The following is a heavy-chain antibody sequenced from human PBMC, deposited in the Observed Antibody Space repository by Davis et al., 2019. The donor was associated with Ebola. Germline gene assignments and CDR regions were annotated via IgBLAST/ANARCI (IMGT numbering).Heavy chain of an antibody. J-gene: IGHJ6*02. CDR2: ISYDGSNK. CDR3: ARDTLWSGYSPELYYYYGMDV. V-gene: IGHV3-30-3*01. Sequence: GESLKISCAASGFTFSSYAMHWVRQAPGKGLEWVAVISYDGSNKYYADSVKGRFTISRDNSKNTLYLQMNSLRAEDTAVYYCARDTLWSGYSPELYYYYGMDVWGQGTTVTVSS. D-gene: IGHD3-3*01. CDR1: GFTFSSYA.